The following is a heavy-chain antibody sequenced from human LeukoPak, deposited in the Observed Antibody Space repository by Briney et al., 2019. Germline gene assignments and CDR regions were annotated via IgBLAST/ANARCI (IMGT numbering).Heavy chain of an antibody. Sequence: PSETLSLTCTVSAYSIRSGYFWGWIRQPPGKGLEWIASIYHSGSTYYNPSLKSRVTISVDTSKNHFSLDLTFVTAADTAVYYCASGGWYRGYWGQGTLVTVSS. J-gene: IGHJ4*02. V-gene: IGHV4-38-2*02. CDR1: AYSIRSGYF. D-gene: IGHD2-15*01. CDR3: ASGGWYRGY. CDR2: IYHSGST.